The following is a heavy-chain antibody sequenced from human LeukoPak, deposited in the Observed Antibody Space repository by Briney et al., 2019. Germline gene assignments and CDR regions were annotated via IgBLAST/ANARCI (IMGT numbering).Heavy chain of an antibody. CDR1: GGSFSGYY. CDR2: INHSGST. V-gene: IGHV4-34*01. Sequence: SETLSLTCAVYGGSFSGYYWSWIRQPPGKGLEWIGEINHSGSTNYNPSLKSRVTISVDTSKNQFSLKLSPVTAADTAVYYCARDHSGYSIDYWGQGTLVTVSS. CDR3: ARDHSGYSIDY. J-gene: IGHJ4*02. D-gene: IGHD5-12*01.